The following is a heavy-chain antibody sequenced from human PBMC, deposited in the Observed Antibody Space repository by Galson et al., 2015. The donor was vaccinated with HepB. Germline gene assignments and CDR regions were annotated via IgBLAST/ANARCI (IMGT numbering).Heavy chain of an antibody. CDR2: IYSGGST. CDR3: ARASGYGVFDY. Sequence: SLRHSCAASGFTVSSNYMSWVRQAPGKGLEWVSVIYSGGSTYYADSVKGRFTISRDNSKNTLYLQMNSLRAEDTAVYYCARASGYGVFDYWGQGTLVTVSS. J-gene: IGHJ4*02. CDR1: GFTVSSNY. D-gene: IGHD4-17*01. V-gene: IGHV3-66*01.